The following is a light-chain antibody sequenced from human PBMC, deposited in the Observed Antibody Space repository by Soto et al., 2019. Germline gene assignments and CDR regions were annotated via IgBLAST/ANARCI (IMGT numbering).Light chain of an antibody. Sequence: QSALTQPPSASGSPGQSVTISCTGASSDFGGTNYVSWYQQHPGKAPKLMIFDVTKRPSGVPDRFSGSSSGNTASLTVSGLQAEHEADYYCTSYAGSCADVVFGGGTKLTVL. CDR3: TSYAGSCADVV. CDR1: SSDFGGTNY. CDR2: DVT. J-gene: IGLJ2*01. V-gene: IGLV2-8*01.